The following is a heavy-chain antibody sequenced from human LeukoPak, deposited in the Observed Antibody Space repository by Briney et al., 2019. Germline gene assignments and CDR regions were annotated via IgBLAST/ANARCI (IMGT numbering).Heavy chain of an antibody. J-gene: IGHJ6*03. CDR1: GYTFTSYD. D-gene: IGHD6-6*01. Sequence: ASVKVSCKASGYTFTSYDINWVRQATGQGLEWMGWMNPNSGNTGYAQKFQGRVTMTRNTSISTAYMELSSLRSEDTAVYYCARGRSSHELFVDYYYYMDVWGKGTTVTVSS. CDR2: MNPNSGNT. V-gene: IGHV1-8*01. CDR3: ARGRSSHELFVDYYYYMDV.